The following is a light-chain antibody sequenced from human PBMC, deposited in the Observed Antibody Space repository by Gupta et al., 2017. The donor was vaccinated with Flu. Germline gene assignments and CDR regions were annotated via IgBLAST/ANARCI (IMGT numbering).Light chain of an antibody. CDR1: QSVSRN. J-gene: IGKJ1*01. V-gene: IGKV3-15*01. Sequence: EIVMTQSPATLSVSPGERATLSCRASQSVSRNLAWYQQKPGQAPRVLIYGASTRATGIPARFSGSGSGTEFTRTISSMQSEDFAVYSCQQYNNWPRTFGEWTKVEIK. CDR2: GAS. CDR3: QQYNNWPRT.